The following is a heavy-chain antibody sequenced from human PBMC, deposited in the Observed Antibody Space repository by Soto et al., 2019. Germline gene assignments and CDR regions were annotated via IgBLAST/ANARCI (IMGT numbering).Heavy chain of an antibody. CDR3: ARDSSLAGRPFDY. Sequence: VQLVQSGAEVKKHASSVKVSCRASGGTFSSYTISWVRQAPGQGLERMGRIIPFLDVANYAQKFQGRVTITADKSTSTAYMELRSLRSEDTAMYYCARDSSLAGRPFDYWGQGTLVTVSS. CDR2: IIPFLDVA. J-gene: IGHJ4*02. D-gene: IGHD6-19*01. CDR1: GGTFSSYT. V-gene: IGHV1-69*08.